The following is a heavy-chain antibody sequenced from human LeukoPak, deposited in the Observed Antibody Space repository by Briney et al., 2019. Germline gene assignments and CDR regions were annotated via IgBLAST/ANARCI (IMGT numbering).Heavy chain of an antibody. Sequence: GGSLRLSCAASGLTFTDYYITWIRQAPGKGLEWVSYISTSGTNIYYADSVKGRFTISRDNTRKSLHLQINNLRAEDTAVYYCARKTASGPFDCWGQGTLVTVAS. CDR1: GLTFTDYY. J-gene: IGHJ4*02. CDR3: ARKTASGPFDC. CDR2: ISTSGTNI. V-gene: IGHV3-11*01.